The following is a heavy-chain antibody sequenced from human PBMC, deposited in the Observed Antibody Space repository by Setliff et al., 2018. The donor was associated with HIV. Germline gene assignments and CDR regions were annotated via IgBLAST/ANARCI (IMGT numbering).Heavy chain of an antibody. Sequence: SLRLSCAASGFRFSTYWMTWVRQAPGKGLEWVSSISSSSSYIYYADSVKGRFTISRDNAKNSLYLQMNSLRGEDTAVYYCAGSRGYFVKADWGQGTLVTVSS. D-gene: IGHD3-22*01. J-gene: IGHJ4*02. CDR2: ISSSSSYI. CDR1: GFRFSTYW. V-gene: IGHV3-21*01. CDR3: AGSRGYFVKAD.